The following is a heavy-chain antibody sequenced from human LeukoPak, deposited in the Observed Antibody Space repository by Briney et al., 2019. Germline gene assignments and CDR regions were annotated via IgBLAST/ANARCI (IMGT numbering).Heavy chain of an antibody. V-gene: IGHV1-24*01. D-gene: IGHD4-11*01. J-gene: IGHJ4*02. CDR1: GYTLSEVS. CDR3: ATYLSSNSSLFDY. Sequence: GASVKVSCKVSGYTLSEVSMHWVRQPPGKGLEWMGGFSPENGEAVYAQKFQGRVTMTEDTSTDTATMDLSSLRSEDTAVYFCATYLSSNSSLFDYWGQGTLITVSS. CDR2: FSPENGEA.